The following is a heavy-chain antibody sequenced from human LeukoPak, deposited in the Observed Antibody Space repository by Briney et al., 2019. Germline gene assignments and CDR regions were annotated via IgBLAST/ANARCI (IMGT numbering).Heavy chain of an antibody. V-gene: IGHV1-18*01. D-gene: IGHD6-19*01. CDR2: ISAYNGNT. J-gene: IGHJ4*02. CDR1: RYTFTIYG. Sequence: SANPSCALSRYTFTIYGIRSLRRAPGQGLGWMGWISAYNGNTNYAQKLQDRVTMTTDTSTSTAYMELRSLISDDTAVYYCARDNPGIISGWPTLFDYWGQGTLVTVSS. CDR3: ARDNPGIISGWPTLFDY.